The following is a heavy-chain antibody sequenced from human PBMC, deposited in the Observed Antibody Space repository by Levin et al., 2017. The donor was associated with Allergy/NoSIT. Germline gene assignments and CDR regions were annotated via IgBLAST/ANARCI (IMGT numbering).Heavy chain of an antibody. J-gene: IGHJ2*01. D-gene: IGHD3-16*01. CDR2: TSYGGNSK. V-gene: IGHV3-30*03. CDR3: ARGGTISYLDL. Sequence: GGSLRLSCAASGFTFSSYGMHWVRQAPGKGLEWVAVTSYGGNSKYYADSVKGRFTISRDNSKNTLYLQMNSLRAEDTAVYYCARGGTISYLDLWGRGTLVTVSS. CDR1: GFTFSSYG.